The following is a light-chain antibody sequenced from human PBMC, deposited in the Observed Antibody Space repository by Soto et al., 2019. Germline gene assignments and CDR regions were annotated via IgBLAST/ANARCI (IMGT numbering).Light chain of an antibody. CDR3: QQYNSYSQFYT. Sequence: AIQLTQSPSFLSASVGDSLIITCRASQGIRNDLDWYQHKPGKAPKLLIYVASNLQSGVPSRFSGSGSGTEFTLTIDSLQPEDFATYYCQQYNSYSQFYTFGQGTRLKIK. CDR2: VAS. V-gene: IGKV1-6*01. CDR1: QGIRND. J-gene: IGKJ5*01.